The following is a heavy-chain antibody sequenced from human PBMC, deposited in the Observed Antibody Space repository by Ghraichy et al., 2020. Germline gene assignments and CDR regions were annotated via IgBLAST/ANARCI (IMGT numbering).Heavy chain of an antibody. V-gene: IGHV3-23*01. J-gene: IGHJ6*02. CDR1: GFTFSSYA. CDR2: ISGGGGST. CDR3: AKAGGFCSGGSCYVVDV. D-gene: IGHD2-15*01. Sequence: GGSLRLSCATSGFTFSSYAMSWVRQAPGKGLEWVSAISGGGGSTYYADSVKGRFTISRDNSKNTLNLQMNSLRAEDTAVYYCAKAGGFCSGGSCYVVDVWGQGTTVTVSS.